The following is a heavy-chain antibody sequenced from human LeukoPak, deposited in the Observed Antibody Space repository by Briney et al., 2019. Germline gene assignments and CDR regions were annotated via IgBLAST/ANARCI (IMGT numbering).Heavy chain of an antibody. V-gene: IGHV4-34*01. CDR1: GGSFIGYY. Sequence: PSETLSLTCAVYGGSFIGYYWSWIRQPPGKGLEGMGEINHSGRTNYNPSLKRRVTISAATSKNQSPLKLSSVTAADTAVYYCARVVLWFRVDYWGQGTLVAVSS. CDR3: ARVVLWFRVDY. CDR2: INHSGRT. D-gene: IGHD3-10*01. J-gene: IGHJ4*02.